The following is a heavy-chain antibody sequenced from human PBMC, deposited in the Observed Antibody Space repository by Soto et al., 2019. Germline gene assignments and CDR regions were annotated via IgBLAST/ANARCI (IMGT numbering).Heavy chain of an antibody. CDR3: ARERGAFDI. Sequence: QVQLVQSGAEVKKPGASVKVSCKASGYTFTSYDINWVRQATGQGLEWMGWMNPNSGSTAYAQKCQCRVTMIRNNSISTAYMELSRLRSEDTAVYYCARERGAFDIWGQGTMVTVSS. CDR2: MNPNSGST. J-gene: IGHJ3*02. CDR1: GYTFTSYD. V-gene: IGHV1-8*01.